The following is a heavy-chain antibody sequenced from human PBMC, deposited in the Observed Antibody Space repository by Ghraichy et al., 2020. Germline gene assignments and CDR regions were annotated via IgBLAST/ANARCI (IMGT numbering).Heavy chain of an antibody. Sequence: SETLSLTCTVSGGSISSSSYYWGWIRQPPGKGLEWIGSIYYSGSTYYNPSLKSRVTISVDTSKNQFSLKLSSVTAADTAVYYCARDGEMDYGDYGWGQGTLVTVSS. V-gene: IGHV4-39*01. D-gene: IGHD4-17*01. J-gene: IGHJ4*02. CDR3: ARDGEMDYGDYG. CDR1: GGSISSSSYY. CDR2: IYYSGST.